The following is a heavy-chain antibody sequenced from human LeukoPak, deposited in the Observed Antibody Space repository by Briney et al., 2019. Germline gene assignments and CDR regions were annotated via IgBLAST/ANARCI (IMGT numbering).Heavy chain of an antibody. CDR2: IKRDGSEI. CDR1: GYTFSSYS. J-gene: IGHJ4*02. Sequence: PGGSLRLSCAASGYTFSSYSINWVRQAPGKGLEWVANIKRDGSEIYYVGSVRGRFTISRDNAKNSLYLQMNSLRAEDTAVYYCTRDHQGTWIYDFEYWGQGTLVTVSS. CDR3: TRDHQGTWIYDFEY. V-gene: IGHV3-7*01. D-gene: IGHD2-2*01.